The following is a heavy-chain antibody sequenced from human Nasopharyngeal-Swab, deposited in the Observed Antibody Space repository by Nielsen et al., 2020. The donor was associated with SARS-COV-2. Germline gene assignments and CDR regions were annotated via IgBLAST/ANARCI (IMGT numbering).Heavy chain of an antibody. D-gene: IGHD4-17*01. CDR2: VPYSGTA. V-gene: IGHV4-39*07. CDR3: ARDESGDYLGLPFDY. CDR1: GASISSSINY. J-gene: IGHJ4*02. Sequence: ESLKISCTVSGASISSSINYWGWIRPSPQKGLEWIGTVPYSGTANYNPSLNSRVTISVDTSKNQFSLKLISVTAADTAVYYCARDESGDYLGLPFDYWGQGTLVTVSS.